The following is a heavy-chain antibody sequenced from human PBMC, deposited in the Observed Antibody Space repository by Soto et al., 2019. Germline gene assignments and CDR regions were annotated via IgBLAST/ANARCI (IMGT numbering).Heavy chain of an antibody. J-gene: IGHJ3*02. D-gene: IGHD1-1*01. V-gene: IGHV4-59*01. CDR1: GGSISSYY. CDR3: ARDTTAEDAFDI. Sequence: SETLSLTCTVSGGSISSYYWSWIRQPPGKGLEWIGYIYYSGSTNYNPSLKSRVTISVDTSKTQFSLKLSSVTAADTAVYYCARDTTAEDAFDIWGQGTMVTVSS. CDR2: IYYSGST.